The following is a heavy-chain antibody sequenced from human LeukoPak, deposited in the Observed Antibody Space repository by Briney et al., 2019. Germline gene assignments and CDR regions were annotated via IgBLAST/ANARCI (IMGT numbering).Heavy chain of an antibody. CDR1: GYSINSGFY. V-gene: IGHV4-38-2*02. CDR2: IYHSGTT. J-gene: IGHJ3*02. D-gene: IGHD6-13*01. CDR3: ARGGSSSSWYRAFDI. Sequence: SETLPLTCIVSGYSINSGFYWGWIRQPPGKSLEWIGIIYHSGTTYSNPSLRGRVTISVDTSKNEFSLKLSSVTAADTAVYYCARGGSSSSWYRAFDIWGQGTMVTVSS.